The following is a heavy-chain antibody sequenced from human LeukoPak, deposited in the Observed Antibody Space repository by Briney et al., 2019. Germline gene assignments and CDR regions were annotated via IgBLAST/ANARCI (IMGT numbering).Heavy chain of an antibody. Sequence: ASVKLSCKASGYTFTSYGISWVRQAPGQGLEWRGGISAYNGNTNYAQKLQGRVTMSTDTSTSTAYMELRSLTSDDPAVYYCARLQWPNWFDTWGQGTLVTVSS. CDR2: ISAYNGNT. V-gene: IGHV1-18*01. D-gene: IGHD6-19*01. CDR1: GYTFTSYG. CDR3: ARLQWPNWFDT. J-gene: IGHJ5*02.